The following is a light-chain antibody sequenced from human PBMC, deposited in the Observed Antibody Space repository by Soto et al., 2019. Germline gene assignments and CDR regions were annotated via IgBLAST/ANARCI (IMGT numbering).Light chain of an antibody. Sequence: QAVVTQPPSASGTPGQRVTISCSGSSSNIGSNYVYWYQQLPGTAPKLLIYRNNQRPSGVPDRFSGSKSGTSASLAISGLRSEGEADYYCAAWDDSLSGVFGGGTKVTVL. CDR2: RNN. V-gene: IGLV1-47*01. J-gene: IGLJ2*01. CDR1: SSNIGSNY. CDR3: AAWDDSLSGV.